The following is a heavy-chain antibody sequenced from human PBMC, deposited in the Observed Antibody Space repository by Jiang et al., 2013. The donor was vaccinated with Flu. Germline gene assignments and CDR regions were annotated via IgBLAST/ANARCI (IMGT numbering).Heavy chain of an antibody. Sequence: FGTANYAQKFQGRVTITADESTSTAYMELSSLRSEDTAVYYCARSSSPTINDEYYYYYYMDVWGKGTTVTVSS. D-gene: IGHD6-6*01. CDR2: FGTA. CDR3: ARSSSPTINDEYYYYYYMDV. J-gene: IGHJ6*03. V-gene: IGHV1-69*01.